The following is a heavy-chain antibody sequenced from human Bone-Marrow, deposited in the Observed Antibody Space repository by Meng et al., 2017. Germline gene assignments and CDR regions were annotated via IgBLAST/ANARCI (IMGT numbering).Heavy chain of an antibody. CDR1: GGTFSSYA. CDR2: IIPIFGTA. V-gene: IGHV1-69*05. D-gene: IGHD5-12*01. J-gene: IGHJ4*02. CDR3: ARADKVATNTPLVY. Sequence: SVKVSCKASGGTFSSYAISWVRQAPGQGLEWMGGIIPIFGTANYAQKFQGRVTVTTDESTSTAYMELSSLRSEDTAVYYCARADKVATNTPLVYWGQGTLVTVSS.